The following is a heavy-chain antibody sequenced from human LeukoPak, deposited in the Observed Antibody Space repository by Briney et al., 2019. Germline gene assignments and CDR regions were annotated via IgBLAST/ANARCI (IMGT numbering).Heavy chain of an antibody. V-gene: IGHV3-23*01. CDR1: GFTFSSYS. Sequence: GGSLRLSCAASGFTFSSYSVHWVRQAPGKGLEWVSAISGSGGSRYYADSVKGRFTISRDNSKNTLYLQMNSLRVEDTAIYYCARLMSTAGTSDWGQGTLVTVS. CDR3: ARLMSTAGTSD. J-gene: IGHJ4*02. CDR2: ISGSGGSR. D-gene: IGHD6-13*01.